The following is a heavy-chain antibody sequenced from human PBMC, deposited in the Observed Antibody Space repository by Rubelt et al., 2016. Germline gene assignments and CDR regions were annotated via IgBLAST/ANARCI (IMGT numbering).Heavy chain of an antibody. D-gene: IGHD3-22*01. V-gene: IGHV3-23*01. CDR1: GFTFSSYA. CDR3: GLGSDSSGYYLWECDY. J-gene: IGHJ4*02. CDR2: LSGSGGST. Sequence: EVQLLESGGGLVQPGGSLRLSCAASGFTFSSYAMSWVRQAPGQALEWVAALSGSGGSTYYADSVKGRFTVPRENADSARCLRKICLRAGDTDVYYCGLGSDSSGYYLWECDYWGQGTLITVAS.